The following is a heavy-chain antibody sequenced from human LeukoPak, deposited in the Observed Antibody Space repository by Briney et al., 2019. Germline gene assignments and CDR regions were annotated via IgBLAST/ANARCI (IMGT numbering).Heavy chain of an antibody. CDR3: VRGSSGTAVRGVSWAWFDP. Sequence: GRSLRLSCAASGFTFSSYWMHWVRQVPGKGLVWVSRIHSDGRSTGYADSVKGRFTISRDNAKNSLYLQMNSLRAEDTAVYYCVRGSSGTAVRGVSWAWFDPWGQGTLVTVSS. J-gene: IGHJ5*02. CDR2: IHSDGRST. CDR1: GFTFSSYW. V-gene: IGHV3-74*01. D-gene: IGHD3-10*01.